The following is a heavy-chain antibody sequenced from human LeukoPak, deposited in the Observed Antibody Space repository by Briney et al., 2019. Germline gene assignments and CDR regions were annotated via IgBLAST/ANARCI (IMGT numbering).Heavy chain of an antibody. CDR2: IWYDGSNK. CDR3: ARDGFPGAVTQNEGWWFFDL. CDR1: GFXFSNYG. J-gene: IGHJ2*01. V-gene: IGHV3-33*01. Sequence: GGSLRLSCAASGFXFSNYGIHWVRQAPDKGLEWVAVIWYDGSNKYYADSVRGRFTISRDNSKNTLYLQMNSLRAEDTAVYFCARDGFPGAVTQNEGWWFFDLWGRGTLVTVSS. D-gene: IGHD4-17*01.